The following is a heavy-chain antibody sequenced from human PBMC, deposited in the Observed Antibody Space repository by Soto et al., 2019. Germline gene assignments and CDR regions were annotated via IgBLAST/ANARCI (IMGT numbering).Heavy chain of an antibody. CDR3: ATRGFTGQFDD. CDR1: GFTFSTYG. CDR2: TSYDGSNK. Sequence: QVQLVESGGGVVQPGRSLRVSCAASGFTFSTYGMHWVCQAPGKGLEWVAVTSYDGSNKYYTDSVKGRFTISRDNSKNTLYLQMNSLRAEGTAVYYCATRGFTGQFDDWGQGTLVTVSS. D-gene: IGHD3-16*01. V-gene: IGHV3-30*03. J-gene: IGHJ4*02.